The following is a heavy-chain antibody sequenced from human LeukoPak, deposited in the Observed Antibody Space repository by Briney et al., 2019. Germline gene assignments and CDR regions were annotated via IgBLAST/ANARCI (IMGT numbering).Heavy chain of an antibody. V-gene: IGHV3-23*01. J-gene: IGHJ6*02. D-gene: IGHD4-23*01. CDR2: ISVGGSLT. Sequence: PGGSLRLSCAASGFIFNNYAVNWVRQAPGKGLEWVSGISVGGSLTYYADSVKGRFTISRDNSKSTLSLQMNSLRADDTAVYYCAKARAGGNSNGLDVWGQGTTVTVSS. CDR3: AKARAGGNSNGLDV. CDR1: GFIFNNYA.